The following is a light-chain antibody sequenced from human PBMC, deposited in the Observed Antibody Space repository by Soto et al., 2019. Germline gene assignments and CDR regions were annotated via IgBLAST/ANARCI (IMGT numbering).Light chain of an antibody. V-gene: IGLV2-18*01. CDR2: EVS. CDR1: STDFVSYNR. CDR3: SLYTSENAYV. J-gene: IGLJ1*01. Sequence: QSALTQPASVSGSPGQSVTISCTGTSTDFVSYNRVSWYQQPPGTAPKLMIHEVSKRPSGVPDRFSGSKSGTTASLTISGLQAADEADYYCSLYTSENAYVFGTGTKV.